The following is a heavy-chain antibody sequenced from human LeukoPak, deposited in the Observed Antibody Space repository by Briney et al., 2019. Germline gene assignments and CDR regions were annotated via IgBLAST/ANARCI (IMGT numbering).Heavy chain of an antibody. Sequence: GGSLRLSCAASGFTFSSYAMSWVRQAPGKGLEWVSAISGSGGSTYYADSVKGRFTISRDNSKNTVYLQMNSLRAEDTAIYYCARCRGLLDPFDYWGQGILVTVSS. CDR3: ARCRGLLDPFDY. CDR1: GFTFSSYA. CDR2: ISGSGGST. J-gene: IGHJ4*02. D-gene: IGHD3-10*01. V-gene: IGHV3-23*01.